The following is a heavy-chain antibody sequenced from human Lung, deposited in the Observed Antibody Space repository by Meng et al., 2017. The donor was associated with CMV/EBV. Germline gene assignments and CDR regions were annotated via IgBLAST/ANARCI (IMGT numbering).Heavy chain of an antibody. J-gene: IGHJ5*02. V-gene: IGHV4-59*01. CDR1: GGSISSYY. Sequence: SXTXSLXCTVSGGSISSYYWSWIRQPPGKGLEWIGYIYYSGSTNYNPSLKSRVTISVDTSKNQFSLKLSSVTAADTAVYYCAREVKGSYDFWSGYNWFDPWXQGTLVTVSS. D-gene: IGHD3-3*01. CDR3: AREVKGSYDFWSGYNWFDP. CDR2: IYYSGST.